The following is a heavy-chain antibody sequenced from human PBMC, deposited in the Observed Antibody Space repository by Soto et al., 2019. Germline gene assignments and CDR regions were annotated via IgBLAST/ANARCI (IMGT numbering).Heavy chain of an antibody. J-gene: IGHJ6*02. CDR2: IYYSGST. D-gene: IGHD3-3*01. Sequence: QLQLQESGPGLVKPSETLSLTCTVSGGSISSSSYYWGCIRQPPGKGLEWIGSIYYSGSTYYNPSLKSRVTISVDTSKNKFSLKLSSVTAADTAVYYCARFWVTIFGVVNYGMDVWGQGTTVTVSS. V-gene: IGHV4-39*01. CDR3: ARFWVTIFGVVNYGMDV. CDR1: GGSISSSSYY.